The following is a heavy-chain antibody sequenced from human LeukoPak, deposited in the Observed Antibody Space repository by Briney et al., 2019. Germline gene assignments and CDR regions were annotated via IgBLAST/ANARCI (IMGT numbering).Heavy chain of an antibody. D-gene: IGHD1-26*01. CDR1: GFTFSSYA. CDR3: ARVGIVGATTHFDY. CDR2: ISYDGSNK. Sequence: GGSLRLSCAASGFTFSSYAMHWVRQAPGKGLEWVAVISYDGSNKYYADSVKGRFTISRDNSKNTLYLQMNSLRAEDTAVYYCARVGIVGATTHFDYWGQGTLVTVSS. V-gene: IGHV3-30*04. J-gene: IGHJ4*02.